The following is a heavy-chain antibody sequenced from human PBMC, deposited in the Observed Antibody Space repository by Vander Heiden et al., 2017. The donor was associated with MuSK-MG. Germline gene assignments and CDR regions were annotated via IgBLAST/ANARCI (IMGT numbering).Heavy chain of an antibody. Sequence: EVQLLESGGGLVQPGGSLRLSCAASGFPLSSYAMTWVRQAPGMGLQWVSSITGSGDSRFSSDSVKGRFTISRDNSKNTLYLQMNSLRAEDTAVYYCAKDRSGSQRINWFDPWGQGTLVTVSS. J-gene: IGHJ5*02. D-gene: IGHD1-26*01. CDR1: GFPLSSYA. V-gene: IGHV3-23*01. CDR2: ITGSGDSR. CDR3: AKDRSGSQRINWFDP.